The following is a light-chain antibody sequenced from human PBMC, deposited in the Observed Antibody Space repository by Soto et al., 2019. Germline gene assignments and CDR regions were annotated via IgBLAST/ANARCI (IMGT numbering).Light chain of an antibody. V-gene: IGKV3-11*01. Sequence: EIVLTQSPATLSLSPGERATLSCRASQSVSSYLAWYQQKPGQAPRLLIYDASNRATGIPARFSGSGSGPDFTLTSSSLEPEDVAVYYCQQRSNWPPLTFGGGTKVEIK. J-gene: IGKJ4*01. CDR3: QQRSNWPPLT. CDR1: QSVSSY. CDR2: DAS.